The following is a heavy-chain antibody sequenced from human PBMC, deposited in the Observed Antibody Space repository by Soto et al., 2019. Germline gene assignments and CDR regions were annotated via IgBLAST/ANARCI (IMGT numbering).Heavy chain of an antibody. CDR2: IYYSGST. Sequence: PSETLSLTCTVSGGSISSSSYYWGWIRQPPGKGLEWIGSIYYSGSTYYNPSLKSRVTISVDTSKNQFSLRLSSVTAADTAVYHCARQMFIGGMDVWGQGTTVT. CDR1: GGSISSSSYY. V-gene: IGHV4-39*01. D-gene: IGHD2-15*01. CDR3: ARQMFIGGMDV. J-gene: IGHJ6*02.